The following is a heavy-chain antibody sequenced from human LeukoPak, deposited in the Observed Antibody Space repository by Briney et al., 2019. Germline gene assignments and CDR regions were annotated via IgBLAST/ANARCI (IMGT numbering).Heavy chain of an antibody. J-gene: IGHJ4*02. CDR3: ARGRSIAAAAPNY. Sequence: SETLSLTCAVYGGSFSGFYWSWLRQPPGKGLERIGEINHSGSTNYNPSLTSRVTISVDTSKNQFSLKLSSVPAADTAVYYCARGRSIAAAAPNYWGQGTLVTVSS. D-gene: IGHD6-13*01. V-gene: IGHV4-34*01. CDR2: INHSGST. CDR1: GGSFSGFY.